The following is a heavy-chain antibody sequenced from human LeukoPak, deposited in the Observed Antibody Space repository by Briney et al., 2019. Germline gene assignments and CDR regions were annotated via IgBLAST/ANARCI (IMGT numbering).Heavy chain of an antibody. CDR3: AKRDSSGSYPYYFDY. J-gene: IGHJ4*02. V-gene: IGHV3-23*01. Sequence: PGGSLRLSCVASGFTFSTHAMSWVRLAPGKGLEWVSGIGGSGTSTYYADSVKGRFTISRDNSKDTLYLQMSSLRVEDTAIYYCAKRDSSGSYPYYFDYWGQGTLVTVSS. CDR2: IGGSGTST. D-gene: IGHD3-22*01. CDR1: GFTFSTHA.